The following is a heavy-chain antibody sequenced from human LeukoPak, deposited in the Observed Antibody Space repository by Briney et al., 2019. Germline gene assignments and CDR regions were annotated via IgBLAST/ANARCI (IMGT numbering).Heavy chain of an antibody. CDR3: ANAPTGTYRFDY. Sequence: GGSLRLSCAASGFTFTRYAMTWVRQAPGKGLEWVSTISDTGGFTFYADSVKGRFTISRDNSKNTLYLQMNSLRADHTAVYYCANAPTGTYRFDYWGQGTLVTVSS. V-gene: IGHV3-23*01. CDR1: GFTFTRYA. D-gene: IGHD4-17*01. CDR2: ISDTGGFT. J-gene: IGHJ4*02.